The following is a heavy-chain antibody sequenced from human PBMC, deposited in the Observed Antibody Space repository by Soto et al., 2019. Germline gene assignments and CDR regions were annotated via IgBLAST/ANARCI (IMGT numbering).Heavy chain of an antibody. CDR1: GYTFTTYF. Sequence: QVQLVQSGAEVKKPGASVKVSCKPSGYTFTTYFLHWVRQAPGQGLEWMGIINPSDGSTTYAQSFQGIVTMTRDTSTSTAYMELSSLRSEDTAVYYCARVPTGRGDYDYWGQGTLVTVSS. J-gene: IGHJ4*02. CDR3: ARVPTGRGDYDY. D-gene: IGHD3-10*01. CDR2: INPSDGST. V-gene: IGHV1-46*01.